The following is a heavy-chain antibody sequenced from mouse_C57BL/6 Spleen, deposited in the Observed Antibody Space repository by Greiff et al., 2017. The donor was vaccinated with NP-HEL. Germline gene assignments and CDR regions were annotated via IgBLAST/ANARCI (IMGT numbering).Heavy chain of an antibody. J-gene: IGHJ3*01. V-gene: IGHV1-50*01. D-gene: IGHD2-3*01. Sequence: QVQLQQPGAELVKPGASVKLSCKASGYTFTSYWMQWVKQRPGQGLEWIGEIDPSDSYTNYNQKFKGKATLTVDTSSSTAYMQLSSLTSEDSAVYYCARSDDGYYQAWFAYWGQGTLVTVSA. CDR2: IDPSDSYT. CDR1: GYTFTSYW. CDR3: ARSDDGYYQAWFAY.